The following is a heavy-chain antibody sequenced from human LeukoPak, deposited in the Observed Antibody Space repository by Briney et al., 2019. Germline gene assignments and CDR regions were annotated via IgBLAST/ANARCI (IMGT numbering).Heavy chain of an antibody. CDR3: ARHPGRLFDY. Sequence: SETLSLTCTVSGGSISSSSFYWGWIRQPPGKGLEWIGSIYYSGNTYYNPSLKSRVSISVDTSKNQFSLKLSSVTAADTAVYYCARHPGRLFDYWGQRTLVTVSS. CDR2: IYYSGNT. V-gene: IGHV4-39*01. CDR1: GGSISSSSFY. J-gene: IGHJ4*02.